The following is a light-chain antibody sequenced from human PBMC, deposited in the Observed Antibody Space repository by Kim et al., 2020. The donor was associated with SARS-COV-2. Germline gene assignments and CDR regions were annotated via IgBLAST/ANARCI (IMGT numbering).Light chain of an antibody. CDR2: RNN. CDR1: SSNNGSND. CDR3: AAWDDSLSGPWV. V-gene: IGLV1-47*01. Sequence: QRGTSSCSGSSSNNGSNDVYWYQQLPGTAPKLLIYRNNQRPSVVPDRFSGSKSGTSASLAISGLRSEDEADYYCAAWDDSLSGPWVFGGGTQLTVL. J-gene: IGLJ3*02.